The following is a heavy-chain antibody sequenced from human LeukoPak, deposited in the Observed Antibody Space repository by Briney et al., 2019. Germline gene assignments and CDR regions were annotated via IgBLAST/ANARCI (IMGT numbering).Heavy chain of an antibody. J-gene: IGHJ5*02. Sequence: GASVKVSFKCSGGTFISYTISWVRQAPGQGLEWMVRIIPILDISNYAQMFQGSVTITADKSTSTAYMELSSLRSEDTAVYSCARGVPSSSSDCFDLWGQGTLVTVSS. CDR3: ARGVPSSSSDCFDL. V-gene: IGHV1-69*02. CDR1: GGTFISYT. CDR2: IIPILDIS. D-gene: IGHD6-6*01.